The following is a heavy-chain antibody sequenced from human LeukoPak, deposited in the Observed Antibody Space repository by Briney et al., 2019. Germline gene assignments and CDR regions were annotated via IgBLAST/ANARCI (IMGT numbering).Heavy chain of an antibody. J-gene: IGHJ5*02. CDR2: ISRTSEPT. V-gene: IGHV3-20*04. Sequence: GGSLRLSCAASGFTFDDYGMSWVRQAPGKGLEWVSIISRTSEPTLYADSVKGRLTISRDNAKNSLYLQMNGLRADDTATYYCARGATDTTRWFDPWGQGTLVTVSS. D-gene: IGHD1-7*01. CDR3: ARGATDTTRWFDP. CDR1: GFTFDDYG.